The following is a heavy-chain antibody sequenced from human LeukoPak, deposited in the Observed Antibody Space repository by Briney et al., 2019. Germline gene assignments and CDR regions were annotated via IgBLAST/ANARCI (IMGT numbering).Heavy chain of an antibody. Sequence: ASVKVSCKASGYTFTGYYMHWVRQAPGQGLEWMGWINPNSGGTNYAQKFQGRVTMTRETSISTAYMELSRLRSDDTAVYYCARVHSVMGEYYFDYWGQGTLVTVSS. J-gene: IGHJ4*02. V-gene: IGHV1-2*02. D-gene: IGHD3-16*01. CDR1: GYTFTGYY. CDR2: INPNSGGT. CDR3: ARVHSVMGEYYFDY.